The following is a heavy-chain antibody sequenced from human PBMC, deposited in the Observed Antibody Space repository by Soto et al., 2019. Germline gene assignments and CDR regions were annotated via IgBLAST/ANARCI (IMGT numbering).Heavy chain of an antibody. CDR1: GGSINDFY. V-gene: IGHV4-59*01. D-gene: IGHD6-6*01. Sequence: ETLSLTCTVSGGSINDFYWSWIRQPPGKGLEWIGYIYYSGSTDYSPSLKGRVTISVDTSKNQFSLKLRSVTAADTAVYYCARVGGVAARTFDYWGQGTLVTVSS. J-gene: IGHJ4*02. CDR2: IYYSGST. CDR3: ARVGGVAARTFDY.